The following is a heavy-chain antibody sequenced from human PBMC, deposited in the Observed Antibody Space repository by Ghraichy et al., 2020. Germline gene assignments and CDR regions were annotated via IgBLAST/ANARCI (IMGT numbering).Heavy chain of an antibody. CDR1: GFTFGDYA. CDR3: TRLGYCSSTSCYSDAFDI. D-gene: IGHD2-2*01. V-gene: IGHV3-49*03. CDR2: IRSKAYGGTT. J-gene: IGHJ3*02. Sequence: GGSLRLSCTASGFTFGDYAMSWFRQAPGKGLEWVGFIRSKAYGGTTEYAASVKGRFTISRDDSKSIAYLQMNSLKTEDTAVYYCTRLGYCSSTSCYSDAFDIWGQGTMVTVSS.